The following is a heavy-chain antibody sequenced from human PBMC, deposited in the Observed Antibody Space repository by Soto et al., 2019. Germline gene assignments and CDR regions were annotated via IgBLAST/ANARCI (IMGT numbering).Heavy chain of an antibody. Sequence: QVQLVQSGAEVKKPGSSVKVSCKASGGTFSSYAISWVRQAPGQGLEWMGGIIPIFGTATYAQKFQGRVTITADESTSTAYTELSSLRSEDTAVYYCARVAYGSGSYHPPNWFDPWGQGTLVTVSS. V-gene: IGHV1-69*01. J-gene: IGHJ5*02. CDR3: ARVAYGSGSYHPPNWFDP. CDR1: GGTFSSYA. CDR2: IIPIFGTA. D-gene: IGHD3-10*01.